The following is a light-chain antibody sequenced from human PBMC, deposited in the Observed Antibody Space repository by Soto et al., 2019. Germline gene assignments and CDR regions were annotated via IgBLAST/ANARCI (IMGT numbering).Light chain of an antibody. CDR2: VNSDGTH. V-gene: IGLV4-69*01. CDR1: SGHTNYA. J-gene: IGLJ2*01. CDR3: QTWGTVTPVI. Sequence: QSVPTQSPSASASLGASVKLTCTLDSGHTNYAIAWHQQQPKKGPRYLMKVNSDGTHIKGDGIPDRFSGSSSGAERYLTISSLQSEDEADYYCQTWGTVTPVIFGGGTKLTVL.